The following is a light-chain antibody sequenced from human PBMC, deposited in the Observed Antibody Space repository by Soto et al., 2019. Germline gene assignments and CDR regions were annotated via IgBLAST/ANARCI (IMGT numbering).Light chain of an antibody. CDR1: QSVTSTY. CDR3: QQYGSSPQT. V-gene: IGKV3-20*01. CDR2: GIS. J-gene: IGKJ1*01. Sequence: EIVLTQSPGTLSLSPGERATLSCRASQSVTSTYFAWYQQKPGQAPRLLIYGISSRTTGIPDRFSGSGSGTDFTLTISRLEPEDFAVYYCQQYGSSPQTFGQGTKVDI.